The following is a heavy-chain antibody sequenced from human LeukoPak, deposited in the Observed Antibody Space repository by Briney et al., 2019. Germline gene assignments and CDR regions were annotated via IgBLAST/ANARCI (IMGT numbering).Heavy chain of an antibody. CDR1: GFTFSNHG. D-gene: IGHD3-16*01. J-gene: IGHJ4*02. V-gene: IGHV3-23*01. CDR2: VSPPGGGT. Sequence: GGSLRLSCAASGFTFSNHGMNWVRQAPGKGLEWLSGVSPPGGGTYYADSVKGRFTISRDDSKNTLSLQMNSLRVEGTAVYYCAKRKGGLRDPDYWGQGTLVTVSS. CDR3: AKRKGGLRDPDY.